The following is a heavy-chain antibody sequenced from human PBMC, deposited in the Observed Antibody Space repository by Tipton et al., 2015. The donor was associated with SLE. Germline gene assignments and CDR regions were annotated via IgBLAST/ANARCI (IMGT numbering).Heavy chain of an antibody. J-gene: IGHJ4*02. D-gene: IGHD6-13*01. V-gene: IGHV4-59*01. CDR1: GGSISSYH. CDR2: IHNSGST. CDR3: ARVHAFSGSWYYFEF. Sequence: TLSLTCTVSGGSISSYHWTWIRQTPGKGLEWIGNIHNSGSTNYNPSLKSRVTISADMSKNQFSLKLSSATAADTAVYYCARVHAFSGSWYYFEFWGQGIQVTVSS.